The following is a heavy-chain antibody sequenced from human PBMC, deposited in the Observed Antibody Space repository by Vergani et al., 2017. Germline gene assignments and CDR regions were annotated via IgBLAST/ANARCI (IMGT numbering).Heavy chain of an antibody. CDR2: INHSGST. CDR1: GGSFSGYY. CDR3: ARGYGIAARPNYYYYMDF. D-gene: IGHD6-6*01. Sequence: QVQLQQWGAGLLKPSETLYLTCAVYGGSFSGYYWRWVRQPPGKGLEWIGEINHSGSTNYNPSLKSRVTILVDTSKNQFSRELSSVTAADTAVYYCARGYGIAARPNYYYYMDFWGKGTTVTVSS. V-gene: IGHV4-34*01. J-gene: IGHJ6*03.